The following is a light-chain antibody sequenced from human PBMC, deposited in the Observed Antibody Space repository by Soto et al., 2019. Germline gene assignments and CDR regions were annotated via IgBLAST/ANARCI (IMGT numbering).Light chain of an antibody. V-gene: IGLV3-21*04. CDR1: NIGSKS. CDR2: YDS. J-gene: IGLJ2*01. Sequence: SYELTQPPSVSVAPGKTARITCGGNNIGSKSVHWYQQKPGQAPVLGIYYDSDRPSGIPERLSGSNSANTATLPISRVEAGDEDDYYCHVCHSSRDRDVVFGGGTPLTLL. CDR3: HVCHSSRDRDVV.